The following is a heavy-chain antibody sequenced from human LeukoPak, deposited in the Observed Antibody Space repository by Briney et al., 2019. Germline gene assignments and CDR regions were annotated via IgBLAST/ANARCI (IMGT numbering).Heavy chain of an antibody. CDR1: GFTFDDYA. CDR2: ISWNSGSI. CDR3: AKDSDNQLTVGATLGGNYFDY. D-gene: IGHD1-26*01. J-gene: IGHJ4*02. Sequence: GRSLRLSCAASGFTFDDYAMHWVRQAPGKGLEWVSGISWNSGSIGYADSVKGRFTISRDNAKNSLYLQMNSLRAEDTALYYCAKDSDNQLTVGATLGGNYFDYWGQGTLVTVSS. V-gene: IGHV3-9*01.